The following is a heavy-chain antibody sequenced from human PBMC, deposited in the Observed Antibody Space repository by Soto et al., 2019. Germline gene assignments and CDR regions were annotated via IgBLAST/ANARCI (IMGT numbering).Heavy chain of an antibody. D-gene: IGHD3-22*01. V-gene: IGHV1-3*04. Sequence: ASVKVSCKASGYTFTSYSIHWVRQAPGQGLEWIGWINTDNGDAKYSQKFQGRVTVTRDTSATTAYTEVSSLRSEDTAVYYCARDCFDDSSGYYCYWGQGTLVTVSS. CDR3: ARDCFDDSSGYYCY. J-gene: IGHJ4*02. CDR1: GYTFTSYS. CDR2: INTDNGDA.